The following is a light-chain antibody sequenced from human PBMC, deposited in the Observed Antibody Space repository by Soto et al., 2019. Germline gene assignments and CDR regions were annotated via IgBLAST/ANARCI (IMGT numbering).Light chain of an antibody. V-gene: IGKV3-20*01. J-gene: IGKJ1*01. CDR3: HQYDSSPVT. Sequence: IVLTQSPGTLSLSPGERATLSCRASQSVSSSYLAWYQQKPGQAPRLLIYGASSRATGIPDRFSGSGSGTVFTLTISRLEPEDFAVYYCHQYDSSPVTFGQGTKVEIK. CDR2: GAS. CDR1: QSVSSSY.